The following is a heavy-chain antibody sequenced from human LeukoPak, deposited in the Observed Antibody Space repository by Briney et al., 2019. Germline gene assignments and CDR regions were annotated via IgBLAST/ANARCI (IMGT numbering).Heavy chain of an antibody. V-gene: IGHV1-2*02. D-gene: IGHD3-22*01. CDR3: AKSMMIAGYYMDV. CDR2: INPNSGGT. Sequence: GASVKVSCKASGYTFTGYYMHWVRQAPGQGLEWMGWINPNSGGTNYAQKFQGRVTMTRDTSISTAYMELSRLSSDDTAVYYCAKSMMIAGYYMDVWGKGTTVTMSS. CDR1: GYTFTGYY. J-gene: IGHJ6*03.